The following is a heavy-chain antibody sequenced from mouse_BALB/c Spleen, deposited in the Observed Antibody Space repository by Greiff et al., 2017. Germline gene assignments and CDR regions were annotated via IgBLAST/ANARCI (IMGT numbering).Heavy chain of an antibody. CDR1: GYSFTGYF. V-gene: IGHV1-37*01. CDR3: ARRADYDGDYYAMDY. J-gene: IGHJ4*01. Sequence: VQLQQSGPELVKPGASVKISCKASGYSFTGYFMNWVKQSHGKSLEWIGRINPYNGDTFYNQKFKGKATLTVDKSSSTAYMQLKSLTSEDSAVYYCARRADYDGDYYAMDYWGQGTSVTVSS. CDR2: INPYNGDT. D-gene: IGHD2-4*01.